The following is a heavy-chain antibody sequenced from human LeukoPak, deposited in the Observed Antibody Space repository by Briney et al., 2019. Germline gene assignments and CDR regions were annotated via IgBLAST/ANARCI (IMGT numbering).Heavy chain of an antibody. CDR3: ARADDTNGLNWFDT. J-gene: IGHJ5*02. CDR2: IKTDGSST. D-gene: IGHD2-8*01. V-gene: IGHV3-74*01. CDR1: GFPFSSYW. Sequence: GGSLRLSCAAAGFPFSSYWMHWVRQAPGKGLVWVSRIKTDGSSTDYADSVKGRFTISRDNAENTVYLQMNSLRAEDTAVYYCARADDTNGLNWFDTWGQGTLVTVSS.